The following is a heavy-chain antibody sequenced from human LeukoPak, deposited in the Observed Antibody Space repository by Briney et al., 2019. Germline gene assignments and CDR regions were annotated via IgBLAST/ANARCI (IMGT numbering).Heavy chain of an antibody. J-gene: IGHJ4*02. CDR2: INHSGST. CDR1: GGSFSGYY. Sequence: SETLSLTCAVYGGSFSGYYWSWIRQPPGKGLEWIGEINHSGSTNYNPSLKSRVTISVDTSKNQFSLKLSSVTAADTAVYYCAMLNGDNWFLFDYWGQGTLVTVSS. D-gene: IGHD1-1*01. CDR3: AMLNGDNWFLFDY. V-gene: IGHV4-34*01.